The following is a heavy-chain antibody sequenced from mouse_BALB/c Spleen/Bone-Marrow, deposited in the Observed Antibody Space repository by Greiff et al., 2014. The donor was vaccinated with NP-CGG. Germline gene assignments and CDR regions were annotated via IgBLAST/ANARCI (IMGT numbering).Heavy chain of an antibody. V-gene: IGHV5-12-2*01. D-gene: IGHD1-1*01. CDR3: ARHGGSRGYYFDY. CDR2: ISNGGGST. Sequence: DVKLVESGGGLVQPGGSLKLSCAASGFTFSSYTMSWVRQTPEKRLEWVAYISNGGGSTYYPDTVKGRFTISRDNAKNTLYLQMSRLKAEDTAMYYCARHGGSRGYYFDYWGQGTTLAVSS. J-gene: IGHJ2*01. CDR1: GFTFSSYT.